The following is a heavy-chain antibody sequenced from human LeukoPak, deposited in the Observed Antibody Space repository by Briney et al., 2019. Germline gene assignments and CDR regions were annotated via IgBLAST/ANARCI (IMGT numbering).Heavy chain of an antibody. CDR3: AKLIYDSSGYFWTLYYFDY. J-gene: IGHJ4*02. CDR2: ISGSGRST. Sequence: PGGSLRLSCAASGFTFSSYAMSWVRQAPGKGLEWVSAISGSGRSTYYADSAKGRFTISRDNSKNTLYLQMNSLRAEDTAVYYCAKLIYDSSGYFWTLYYFDYWGQGTLVSVSS. D-gene: IGHD3-22*01. V-gene: IGHV3-23*01. CDR1: GFTFSSYA.